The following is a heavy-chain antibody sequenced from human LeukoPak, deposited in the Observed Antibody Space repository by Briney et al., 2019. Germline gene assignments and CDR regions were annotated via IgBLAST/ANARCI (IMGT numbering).Heavy chain of an antibody. CDR1: GYSFTNSW. J-gene: IGHJ4*02. V-gene: IGHV5-10-1*01. CDR2: IDPSDSYT. Sequence: GESLKISCKGSGYSFTNSWISWVRQMPGKGLEWMGRIDPSDSYTNYSPSFRGHVTISADKSISTAFLQLNSLKASDTAMYYCATRYTTSWSIAYWGQGTLVTVSS. D-gene: IGHD6-13*01. CDR3: ATRYTTSWSIAY.